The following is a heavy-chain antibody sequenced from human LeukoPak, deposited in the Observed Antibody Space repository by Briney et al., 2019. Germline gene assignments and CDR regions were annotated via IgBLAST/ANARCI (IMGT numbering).Heavy chain of an antibody. CDR1: GYTFISYY. Sequence: ASVKVSCKASGYTFISYYIHWVRQAPGQGLEWMGVINPSGGTTAYAQKFQGRVTMTRGTSTSTVYMELSSLRSEDTAVYYCAREGRAGAGDYWGQGTLVTVSS. D-gene: IGHD1-26*01. V-gene: IGHV1-46*01. CDR3: AREGRAGAGDY. CDR2: INPSGGTT. J-gene: IGHJ4*02.